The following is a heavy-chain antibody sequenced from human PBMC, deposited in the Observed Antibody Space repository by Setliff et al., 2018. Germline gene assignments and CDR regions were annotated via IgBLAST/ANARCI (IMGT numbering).Heavy chain of an antibody. CDR3: ARAFDSSGYYWVSYYYYYGMDV. CDR1: GFTFSSYS. D-gene: IGHD3-22*01. Sequence: GSLRLSCAASGFTFSSYSVNWVRQAPGKGLEWVSSISSSSSYIYYADSVKGRFTISRDNAKNSLYLQMNSLRAEDTAVYYCARAFDSSGYYWVSYYYYYGMDVWGQGTTVTVSS. V-gene: IGHV3-21*01. J-gene: IGHJ6*02. CDR2: ISSSSSYI.